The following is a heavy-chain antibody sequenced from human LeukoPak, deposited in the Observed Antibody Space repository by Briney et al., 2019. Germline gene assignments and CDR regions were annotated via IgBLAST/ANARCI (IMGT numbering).Heavy chain of an antibody. D-gene: IGHD6-19*01. CDR2: IGMGGDP. J-gene: IGHJ2*01. CDR1: GFTFSNYD. CDR3: AREIAEGGPWYFDL. V-gene: IGHV3-13*05. Sequence: PGGSLRLSCAASGFTFSNYDMHWVRQATGKGLEWVSGIGMGGDPNYPDSVKGRFTISRENAKNSLYLQMNSLRAGDTAVYYCAREIAEGGPWYFDLWGRGTLVTVSS.